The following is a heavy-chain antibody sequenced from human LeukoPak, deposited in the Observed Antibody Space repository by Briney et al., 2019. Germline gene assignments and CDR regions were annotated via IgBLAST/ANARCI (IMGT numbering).Heavy chain of an antibody. CDR2: INHSGST. CDR3: ARVGTAVDY. CDR1: GGPFSGYY. V-gene: IGHV4-34*01. Sequence: PSETLSLTCAVYGGPFSGYYWSWIRQPPGKGLEWIGEINHSGSTNYNPSLKSRVTISVDTSKNQFSLKLSSVTAADTAVYYCARVGTAVDYWGQGTLVTVSS. D-gene: IGHD1-1*01. J-gene: IGHJ4*02.